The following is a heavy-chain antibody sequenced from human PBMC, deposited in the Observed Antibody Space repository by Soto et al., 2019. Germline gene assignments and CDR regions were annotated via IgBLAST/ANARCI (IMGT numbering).Heavy chain of an antibody. CDR3: VKVDRQWELLSWYFQH. V-gene: IGHV3-64D*08. J-gene: IGHJ1*01. Sequence: GGSLRLSCSASGFTFSSYAMHWVRQAPGKGLEYVSAISSNGGSTYYADSVKGRFTISRDNSKNTLYLQMSSLRAEDTSVYYCVKVDRQWELLSWYFQHWGQGTLVTVSS. D-gene: IGHD1-26*01. CDR2: ISSNGGST. CDR1: GFTFSSYA.